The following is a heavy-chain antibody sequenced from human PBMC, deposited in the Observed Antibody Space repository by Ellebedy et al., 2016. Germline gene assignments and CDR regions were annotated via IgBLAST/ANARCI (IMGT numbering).Heavy chain of an antibody. V-gene: IGHV4-30-4*01. CDR2: IYYSGRP. Sequence: SETLSLXXTVSGGSISSGDYYWNWVRQPPGKGLEWIGYIYYSGRPNYNPALKSRLTITVDTSKSQFSLRLTSLTAADTAIYYCARAVGYGDLHAFDIWGRGTMVTVSS. D-gene: IGHD4-17*01. J-gene: IGHJ3*02. CDR3: ARAVGYGDLHAFDI. CDR1: GGSISSGDYY.